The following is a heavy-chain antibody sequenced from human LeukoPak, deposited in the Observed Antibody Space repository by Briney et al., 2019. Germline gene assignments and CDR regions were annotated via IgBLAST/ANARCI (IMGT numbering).Heavy chain of an antibody. V-gene: IGHV3-23*01. CDR3: ARSIRATDY. J-gene: IGHJ4*02. CDR2: ISASGAST. Sequence: GGSLRLSCAASGFTFSSYAMSWVRQAPGEGLEWVSAISASGASTYYPDSVKGRFTISRDNSKNTLYLQMSSLRAEDTAVYYCARSIRATDYWGQGTLVTVSS. CDR1: GFTFSSYA. D-gene: IGHD2-21*01.